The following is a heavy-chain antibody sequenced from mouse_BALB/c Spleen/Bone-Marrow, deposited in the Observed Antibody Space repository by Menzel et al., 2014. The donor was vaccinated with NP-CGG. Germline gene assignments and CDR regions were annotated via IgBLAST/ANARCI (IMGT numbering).Heavy chain of an antibody. D-gene: IGHD2-10*02. V-gene: IGHV2-6*02. CDR1: GFSLTSYD. CDR2: IWSDGSI. CDR3: ARKKYGYCAREY. Sequence: VMLVESGPGPVAPSQSLSITCTVSGFSLTSYDIHWVRQPPGKGLEWLVVIWSDGSITYNSALKSRLSLTKDNSKSQVFLKMNSLQTDDTAMYECARKKYGYCAREYWGQGTSVTVSS. J-gene: IGHJ4*01.